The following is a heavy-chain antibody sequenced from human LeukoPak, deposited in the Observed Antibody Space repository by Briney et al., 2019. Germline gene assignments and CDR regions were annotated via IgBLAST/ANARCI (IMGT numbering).Heavy chain of an antibody. CDR1: GYTFTGYY. CDR3: ARGEEVDTDAFDI. CDR2: INPNSGGT. J-gene: IGHJ3*02. Sequence: ASVNVSCKASGYTFTGYYMHWVRQAPGQGLEWMGWINPNSGGTNYAQKFQGRVTMTRDTSISTAYMELSRLRSDDTAVYYCARGEEVDTDAFDIWGQGTMVTVSS. V-gene: IGHV1-2*02. D-gene: IGHD5-18*01.